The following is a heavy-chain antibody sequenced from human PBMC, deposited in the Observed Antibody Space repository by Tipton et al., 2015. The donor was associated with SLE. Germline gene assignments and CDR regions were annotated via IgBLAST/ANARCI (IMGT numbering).Heavy chain of an antibody. CDR2: IWYDGTNI. CDR3: ARGKYYFDY. D-gene: IGHD2/OR15-2a*01. Sequence: SLRLSCAASGFIFSSYGMHWVRQAPGKGLEWVALIWYDGTNIHYTDSLKERLTISRDNAKKSVYLQMNSLRAEDTAVYYCARGKYYFDYWGQGALVTVSS. J-gene: IGHJ4*02. CDR1: GFIFSSYG. V-gene: IGHV3-33*08.